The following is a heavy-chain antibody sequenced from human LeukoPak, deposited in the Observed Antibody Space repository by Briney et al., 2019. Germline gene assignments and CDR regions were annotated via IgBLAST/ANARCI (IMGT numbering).Heavy chain of an antibody. CDR1: GYTLTELS. J-gene: IGHJ4*02. D-gene: IGHD3-10*01. V-gene: IGHV1-24*01. CDR3: ATEGHYYGSGSYEDY. CDR2: FDPEDGET. Sequence: ASVKASCKVSGYTLTELSMHWVRQAPGKGLERMGGFDPEDGETIYAQKFQGRVTMTEDTSTDTAYMELSSLRSEDTAVYYCATEGHYYGSGSYEDYWGQGTLVTVSS.